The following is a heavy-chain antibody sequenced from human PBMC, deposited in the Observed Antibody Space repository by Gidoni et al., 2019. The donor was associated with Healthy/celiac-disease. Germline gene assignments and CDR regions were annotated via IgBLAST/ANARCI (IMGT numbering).Heavy chain of an antibody. J-gene: IGHJ4*02. V-gene: IGHV3-30*18. CDR3: AKEGELELPFY. Sequence: QVQLVESGGGVVQPGRALRLSCAAAGFTFSSYGMHWVRQAPGKGLEWVAVISYDGSNKYYADSVKGRFTISRDNSKNTLYLQMNSLRAEDTAVYYCAKEGELELPFYWGQGTLVTVSS. D-gene: IGHD1-7*01. CDR1: GFTFSSYG. CDR2: ISYDGSNK.